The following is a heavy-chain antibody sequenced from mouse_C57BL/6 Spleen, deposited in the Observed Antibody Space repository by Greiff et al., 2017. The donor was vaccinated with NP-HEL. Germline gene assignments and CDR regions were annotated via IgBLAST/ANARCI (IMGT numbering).Heavy chain of an antibody. Sequence: QVQLQRSGAELVKPGASVKMSCKASGYTFTTYPIEWMKQNHGKSLEWIGNFHPYNDDTKYNEKFKGKATLTVEKSSSTVYLELSRLTSDDSAVYYCARRDYYGSSYGAWFAYWGQGTLVTVSA. CDR2: FHPYNDDT. CDR3: ARRDYYGSSYGAWFAY. J-gene: IGHJ3*01. CDR1: GYTFTTYP. D-gene: IGHD1-1*01. V-gene: IGHV1-47*01.